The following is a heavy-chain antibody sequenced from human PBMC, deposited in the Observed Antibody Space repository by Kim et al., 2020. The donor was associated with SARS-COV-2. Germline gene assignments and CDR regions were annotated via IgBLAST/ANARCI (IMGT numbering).Heavy chain of an antibody. CDR2: K. Sequence: KYSVGSVKGRFTISRDNAKNSLYLQMNSLRDEDTAVYYCARDSPLGGFDSWGQGTLVTVSS. CDR3: ARDSPLGGFDS. V-gene: IGHV3-7*01. J-gene: IGHJ4*02. D-gene: IGHD3-16*01.